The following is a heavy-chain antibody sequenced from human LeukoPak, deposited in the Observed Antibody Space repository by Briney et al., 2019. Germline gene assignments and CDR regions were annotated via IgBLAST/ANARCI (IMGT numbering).Heavy chain of an antibody. CDR1: GFTLSNYG. CDR3: AKDRGANWFDP. V-gene: IGHV3-30*02. CDR2: IRYDGSNK. Sequence: GGSLRLSCAASGFTLSNYGMHWVRQVPGKGMEWVALIRYDGSNKYYADSVKGRCTISRDNSKNTLYLQMNSLRPEDTAVYYCAKDRGANWFDPWGQGTLVTVSS. J-gene: IGHJ5*02. D-gene: IGHD3-10*01.